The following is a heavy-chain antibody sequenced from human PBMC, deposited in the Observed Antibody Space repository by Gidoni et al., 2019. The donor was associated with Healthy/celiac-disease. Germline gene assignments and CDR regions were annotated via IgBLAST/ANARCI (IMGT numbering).Heavy chain of an antibody. J-gene: IGHJ3*02. CDR1: GVSVSSNSAA. CDR3: ARDEVLGGVVPAAKRGAFDI. Sequence: QVQLQQSGPGLVQPSQTLSLTCATSGVSVSSNSAAWNSLRQSPSRGLEWLGRTYYRSKWYNDYAVSVKSRITINPDTSKNQFSLQLNSVTPEDTAVYYCARDEVLGGVVPAAKRGAFDIWGQGTMVTVSS. V-gene: IGHV6-1*01. D-gene: IGHD2-2*01. CDR2: TYYRSKWYN.